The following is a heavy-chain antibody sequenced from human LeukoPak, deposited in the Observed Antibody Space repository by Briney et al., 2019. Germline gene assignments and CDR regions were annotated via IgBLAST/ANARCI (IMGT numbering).Heavy chain of an antibody. V-gene: IGHV3-49*03. CDR1: GYTIGDYA. CDR3: TTELTGYSSGPAALDI. D-gene: IGHD6-19*01. CDR2: IRSKAYGGTT. Sequence: PGGPLRLSCTASGYTIGDYAMSWFRKAPGKGLEGVGFIRSKAYGGTTEYAASVKGRFTISSDDSNSIAYLQMNSLKTEDTAVYYCTTELTGYSSGPAALDIWGQGTMVTVSS. J-gene: IGHJ3*02.